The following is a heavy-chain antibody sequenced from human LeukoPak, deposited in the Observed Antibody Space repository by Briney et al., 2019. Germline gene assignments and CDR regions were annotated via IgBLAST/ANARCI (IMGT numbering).Heavy chain of an antibody. CDR1: GGSISSYY. Sequence: PSETLSLTCTVSGGSISSYYWSWIRQPPGKGLEWIGYIYYSGNTNYNPSLKSRVTISVDTSKNQFSLKLSSVTAADTAVYYCARTNPFLYDAFDIWGQGTMVTVSS. CDR3: ARTNPFLYDAFDI. CDR2: IYYSGNT. D-gene: IGHD2-8*01. V-gene: IGHV4-59*01. J-gene: IGHJ3*02.